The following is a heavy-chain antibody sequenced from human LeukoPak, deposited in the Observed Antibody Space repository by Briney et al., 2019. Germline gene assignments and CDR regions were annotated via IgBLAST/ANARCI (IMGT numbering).Heavy chain of an antibody. CDR3: ARDLVTVTKGFDI. J-gene: IGHJ3*02. V-gene: IGHV4-59*11. D-gene: IGHD4-17*01. Sequence: SETLSLTCAVSGDSFSSHYWTWIRQSPGTGLEWIGYISHIGRTNYNPSLKSRVTISIDTSKNQFSLELRSVTAADTAVYYCARDLVTVTKGFDIWGQGTMVSVSS. CDR1: GDSFSSHY. CDR2: ISHIGRT.